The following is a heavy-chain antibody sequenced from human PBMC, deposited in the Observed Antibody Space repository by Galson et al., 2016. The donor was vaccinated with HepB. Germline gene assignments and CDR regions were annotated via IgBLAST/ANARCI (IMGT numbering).Heavy chain of an antibody. D-gene: IGHD2-2*01. J-gene: IGHJ2*01. Sequence: TLSLTCTVSGGSISSGGYYWSWIRQHPGKGLEWIGYIYYSGSTYYNPSLKSRVTISVDTSKNQFSLKLSPVTAADTAVYYCARSLGYCSSTSCYFSWYFDLWGRGTLVTVSS. CDR2: IYYSGST. V-gene: IGHV4-31*03. CDR1: GGSISSGGYY. CDR3: ARSLGYCSSTSCYFSWYFDL.